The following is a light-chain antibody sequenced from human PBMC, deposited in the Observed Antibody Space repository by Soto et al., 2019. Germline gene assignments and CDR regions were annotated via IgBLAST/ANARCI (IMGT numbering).Light chain of an antibody. CDR2: AAS. J-gene: IGKJ1*01. CDR1: LGISND. Sequence: DIQMTQSPSSLSASVGDRVTITCRASLGISNDLGWYQQKPGKAPKRLIYAASSLQGGVPSRFSGSGSGTEFTLTISSLQPEDFATYYCLQHNSYPRTFGQGTKVEIK. CDR3: LQHNSYPRT. V-gene: IGKV1-17*01.